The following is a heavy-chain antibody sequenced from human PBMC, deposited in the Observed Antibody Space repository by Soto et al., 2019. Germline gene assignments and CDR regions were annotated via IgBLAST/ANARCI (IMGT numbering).Heavy chain of an antibody. D-gene: IGHD5-12*01. CDR3: AREDSGSHPDYNCFDP. J-gene: IGHJ5*02. CDR1: GGTFSSYA. V-gene: IGHV1-69*01. Sequence: QVQLVQSGAEVKKPGSSVKVSCKASGGTFSSYAISWVRQAPGQGLEWMGGIIPIFGTANYAQKFQGRVTITADESTSTAYMELSSLRSEDTAVYYCAREDSGSHPDYNCFDPWGQGTLVTVSS. CDR2: IIPIFGTA.